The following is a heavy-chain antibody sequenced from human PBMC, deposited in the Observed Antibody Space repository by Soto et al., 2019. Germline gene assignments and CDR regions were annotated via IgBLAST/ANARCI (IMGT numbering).Heavy chain of an antibody. CDR2: VYYSGST. V-gene: IGHV4-59*01. CDR1: GGSISSYY. CDR3: ARSPLKRATSDSSYYMDV. J-gene: IGHJ6*03. Sequence: QVQLQESGPGLVKPSETLSLTCPVAGGSISSYYWSWIRQPPGKGLEWIGYVYYSGSTNYNPSLTRRVTRSVDTSTNQFSLKLSSVTAADTAVYYCARSPLKRATSDSSYYMDVWGKGTTVTVSS.